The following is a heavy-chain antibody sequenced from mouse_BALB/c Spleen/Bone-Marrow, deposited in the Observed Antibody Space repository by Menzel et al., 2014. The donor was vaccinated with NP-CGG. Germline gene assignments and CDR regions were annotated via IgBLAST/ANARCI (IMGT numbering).Heavy chain of an antibody. V-gene: IGHV4-1*02. J-gene: IGHJ4*01. D-gene: IGHD1-1*02. CDR3: ARRGGNSVRYAMDY. CDR1: GFAFSGYW. CDR2: IDPDGSTI. Sequence: EVKLQESGGGLVQPGGSLKVSCAASGFAFSGYWMSWVRQAPGQGLEWIGVIDPDGSTIHYTPLFKDKFIISRDNAKNTLNPQKSKVRSQDTAPYYCARRGGNSVRYAMDYWGQGTSLTVSS.